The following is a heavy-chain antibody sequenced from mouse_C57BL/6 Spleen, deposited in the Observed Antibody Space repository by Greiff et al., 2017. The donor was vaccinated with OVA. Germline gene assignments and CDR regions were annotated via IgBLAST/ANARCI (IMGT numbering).Heavy chain of an antibody. Sequence: EVQLVESGGGLVKPGGSLKLSCAASGFTFSDYGMHWVRQAPEKGLEWVAYISSGSSTIYYADTVKGRFTISRDNAKNTLFLQMTSLRSEDTAMYYCARGDGYYVLYYFDYWGKGTTLTVSS. V-gene: IGHV5-17*01. J-gene: IGHJ2*01. CDR3: ARGDGYYVLYYFDY. CDR1: GFTFSDYG. D-gene: IGHD2-3*01. CDR2: ISSGSSTI.